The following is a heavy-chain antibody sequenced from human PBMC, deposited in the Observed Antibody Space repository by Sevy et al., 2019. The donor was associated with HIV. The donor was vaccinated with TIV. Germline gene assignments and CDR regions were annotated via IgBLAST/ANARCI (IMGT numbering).Heavy chain of an antibody. J-gene: IGHJ3*02. CDR2: ISSLSSYT. CDR3: AGGSGRYNDAFDI. D-gene: IGHD1-26*01. CDR1: GFTFSNYY. V-gene: IGHV3-11*06. Sequence: GGSLRLSCAASGFTFSNYYMSWIRQAPGKGLEWVSYISSLSSYTNFAYSVKGRFTISRDNAKNSLYLQMKSLRAEDTAVYYCAGGSGRYNDAFDIWGQGTMVTVSS.